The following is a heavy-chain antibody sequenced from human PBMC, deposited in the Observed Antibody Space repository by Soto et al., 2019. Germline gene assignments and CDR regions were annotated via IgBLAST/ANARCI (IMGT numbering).Heavy chain of an antibody. CDR3: AKGRIQLWSDRDV. CDR1: GITFSTYA. Sequence: EVQLLESGGGLVQPGGSLRLSCAASGITFSTYAMNWVRQAPGKGLEWVSAIGGSGGRTYYADPVKGRFTISRDNSKNTLYLQTNRLRAADTAVYYCAKGRIQLWSDRDVWGQGTKVTVAS. J-gene: IGHJ6*02. D-gene: IGHD5-18*01. CDR2: IGGSGGRT. V-gene: IGHV3-23*01.